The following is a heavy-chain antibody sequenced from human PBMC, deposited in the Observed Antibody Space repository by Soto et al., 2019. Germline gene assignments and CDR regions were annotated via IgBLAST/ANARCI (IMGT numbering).Heavy chain of an antibody. CDR2: INPGGSIT. D-gene: IGHD2-15*01. CDR3: VREICSGGRCFDTFDL. V-gene: IGHV3-48*03. CDR1: GFIFKDYE. J-gene: IGHJ3*01. Sequence: GGSLRLSCAASGFIFKDYEMDWVRQAPGKGLEWISHINPGGSITLYADSVRGRFTIPRDDAGRSLYLQMDSLRAEDTAVYYCVREICSGGRCFDTFDLWGQGTKVTVSS.